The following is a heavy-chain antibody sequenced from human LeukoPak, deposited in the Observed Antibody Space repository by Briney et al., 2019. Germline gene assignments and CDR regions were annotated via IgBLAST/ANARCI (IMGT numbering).Heavy chain of an antibody. D-gene: IGHD5-18*01. V-gene: IGHV1-18*01. CDR3: ASPAPRPFLGYSCGLFGYYGMDV. CDR2: ISVYNGNT. J-gene: IGHJ6*01. CDR1: GYTFTSYG. Sequence: ASVKVSCKASGYTFTSYGISWVRHAPGQGLGWMGWISVYNGNTNYAQTHQGRVTMTTDTSTSTAYMELRSLRSDDTDVYYCASPAPRPFLGYSCGLFGYYGMDVWGQETTVTVS.